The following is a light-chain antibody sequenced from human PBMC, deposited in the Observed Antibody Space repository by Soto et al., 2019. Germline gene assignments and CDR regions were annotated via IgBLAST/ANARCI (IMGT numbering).Light chain of an antibody. CDR1: RSVSSRY. V-gene: IGKV3-20*01. CDR2: GAS. Sequence: EIVLTQSPGTLSLSPGEGATLSCRASRSVSSRYLAWYQQKPGQAPRLLIYGASSRATGIPDRFSGSGSGTDFTLTISRLEPKDLAVYHCHQYGYSPNTFGQGTKLEIK. CDR3: HQYGYSPNT. J-gene: IGKJ2*01.